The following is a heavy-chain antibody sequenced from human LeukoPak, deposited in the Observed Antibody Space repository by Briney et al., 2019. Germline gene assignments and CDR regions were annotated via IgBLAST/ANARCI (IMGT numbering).Heavy chain of an antibody. V-gene: IGHV1-2*02. J-gene: IGHJ4*02. Sequence: GASVKVSCKASGYTFTGYYMHWVRQAPGQGLEWMGWINPNSGGTNYAQKFQGRVTMTRDTSISTAYMELSRLRSDDMAVYYCAREYYYDSSGYYKHFDYWGQGTLVTVSS. CDR3: AREYYYDSSGYYKHFDY. CDR2: INPNSGGT. CDR1: GYTFTGYY. D-gene: IGHD3-22*01.